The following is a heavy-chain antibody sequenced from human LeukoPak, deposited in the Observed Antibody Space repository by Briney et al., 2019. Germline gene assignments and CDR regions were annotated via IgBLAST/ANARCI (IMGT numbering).Heavy chain of an antibody. CDR1: GYTFTSYD. Sequence: VASVKVSCKASGYTFTSYDINWVRQATGQGLEWMGWMNPNSGNTGYAQKFQGRVTMTRNTSISTAYMELSSLRSEDTAVYYCARGSIRKAAAAGYWGQGTLVTVSS. V-gene: IGHV1-8*01. D-gene: IGHD6-13*01. CDR3: ARGSIRKAAAAGY. CDR2: MNPNSGNT. J-gene: IGHJ4*02.